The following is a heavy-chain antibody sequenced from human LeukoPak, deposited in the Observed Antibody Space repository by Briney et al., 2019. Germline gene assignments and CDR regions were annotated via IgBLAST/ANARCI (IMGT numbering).Heavy chain of an antibody. CDR1: EFTFSYYW. Sequence: GGSLRLSCVASEFTFSYYWMYWVLQAPGQGLVSVSRISSEGRSTTYAESVKGQFTNSRDNAKNTLYRQMNSLRAEGTAIHYCARHDSNGLDYWGPGTLVTVSS. V-gene: IGHV3-74*01. D-gene: IGHD6-19*01. J-gene: IGHJ4*02. CDR3: ARHDSNGLDY. CDR2: ISSEGRST.